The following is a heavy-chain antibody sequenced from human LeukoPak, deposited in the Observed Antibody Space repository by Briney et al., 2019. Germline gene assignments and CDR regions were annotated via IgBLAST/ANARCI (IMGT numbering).Heavy chain of an antibody. Sequence: VASVKVSCKASGYTFTGYYMHWVRQAPGQGLEWMGWINPNTGGTEYAQKFEGRVTMTRDTSISTAYMELSSLRSDDTAVYYCARVRYSGYDSHNWFDPWGQGTLVTVSS. J-gene: IGHJ5*02. V-gene: IGHV1-2*02. CDR3: ARVRYSGYDSHNWFDP. CDR2: INPNTGGT. D-gene: IGHD5-12*01. CDR1: GYTFTGYY.